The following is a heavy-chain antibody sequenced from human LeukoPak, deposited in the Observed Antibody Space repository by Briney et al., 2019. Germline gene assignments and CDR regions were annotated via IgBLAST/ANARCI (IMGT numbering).Heavy chain of an antibody. J-gene: IGHJ4*02. CDR2: IYPGDSDT. CDR3: ARRSSGYFPFDD. CDR1: GSFFTSYW. Sequence: GASLQISCKGSGSFFTSYWIGGVRPLPGKGLEGMGIIYPGDSDTRYSPSFQGQVTISADKSISTAYLQWSSLKASDTAMYYCARRSSGYFPFDDWGQGALVAVSS. D-gene: IGHD3-22*01. V-gene: IGHV5-51*01.